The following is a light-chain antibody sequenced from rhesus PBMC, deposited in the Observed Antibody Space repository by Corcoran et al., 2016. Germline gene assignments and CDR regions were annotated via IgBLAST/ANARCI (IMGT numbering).Light chain of an antibody. CDR3: QHYYSYPLT. CDR1: QSFSTS. J-gene: IGKJ3*01. CDR2: SAS. V-gene: IGKV1-46*01. Sequence: DIQMTQSPSSLSASVGDTVTITCRASQSFSTSIAWYQQKPGKAPKLLIDSASSLQSGVPSRFRGSKSWTDFTLTIRSLQPEDIASYYCQHYYSYPLTFGPGTKLDIK.